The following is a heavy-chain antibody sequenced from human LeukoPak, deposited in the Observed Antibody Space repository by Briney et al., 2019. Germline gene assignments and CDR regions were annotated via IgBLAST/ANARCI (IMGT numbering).Heavy chain of an antibody. CDR1: GGSISSGDYY. CDR3: ARGDSGYGLLDV. V-gene: IGHV4-61*08. D-gene: IGHD5-12*01. Sequence: SQTLSLTCTVSGGSISSGDYYWRWVRQPPGKGLEWIGYIYYSGSTNYNPSLKSRVTISVDTSKNQFSLKLSSVTAADTAVYYCARGDSGYGLLDVWGKGTTVTVSS. CDR2: IYYSGST. J-gene: IGHJ6*04.